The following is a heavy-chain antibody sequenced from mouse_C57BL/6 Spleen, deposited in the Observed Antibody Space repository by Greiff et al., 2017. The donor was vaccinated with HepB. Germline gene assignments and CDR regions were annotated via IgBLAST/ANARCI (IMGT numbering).Heavy chain of an antibody. CDR1: GYTFTSYD. CDR2: IYPRDGST. Sequence: QVHVKQSGPELVKPGASVKLSCKASGYTFTSYDINWVKQRPGQGLEWIGWIYPRDGSTKYNEKFKGKATLTVDTSSSTAYMELHSLTSEDSAVYLCARSGFAYWGQGTLVTVSA. V-gene: IGHV1-85*01. CDR3: ARSGFAY. J-gene: IGHJ3*01.